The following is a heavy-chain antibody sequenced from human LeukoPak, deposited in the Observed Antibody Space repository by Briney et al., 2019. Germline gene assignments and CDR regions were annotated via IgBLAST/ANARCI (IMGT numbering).Heavy chain of an antibody. J-gene: IGHJ3*02. CDR2: ISWNSGSI. D-gene: IGHD7-27*01. CDR1: GFTFDDYA. V-gene: IGHV3-9*03. Sequence: PGRSLRLSCAASGFTFDDYAMHWVRQAPGKGLEWVSGISWNSGSISYADSVKGRFTISRDNAKNSLYLQMNSLRAEDMALYYCAKAGPNWGNDAFDIWGQGTMVTVSS. CDR3: AKAGPNWGNDAFDI.